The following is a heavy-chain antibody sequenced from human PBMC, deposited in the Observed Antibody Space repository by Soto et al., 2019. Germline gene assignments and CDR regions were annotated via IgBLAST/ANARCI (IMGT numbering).Heavy chain of an antibody. J-gene: IGHJ4*02. CDR3: ARKKGIAAAGTFDY. CDR1: GFTFSSYA. V-gene: IGHV3-23*01. CDR2: ISGSGGST. Sequence: GPLRLSCTASGFTFSSYAMSWVRQAPGKGLEWVSAISGSGGSTYYADSVKGRFTISRDNSKNTLYLQMNTLRAEDTAVYYCARKKGIAAAGTFDYWGQGTMVTV. D-gene: IGHD6-13*01.